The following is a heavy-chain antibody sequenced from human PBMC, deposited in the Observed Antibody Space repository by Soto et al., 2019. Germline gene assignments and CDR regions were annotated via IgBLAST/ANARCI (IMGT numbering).Heavy chain of an antibody. CDR2: IYPGDSDT. CDR3: ARTAATGKYYYGVDV. Sequence: PGESLKISCKGSGYSFTSYWIGWVRQMPGKGLEWMGIIYPGDSDTRYSPSFQGQVTISADKSISTAYLQWSSLKASDTAIYYCARTAATGKYYYGVDVWGQGTTVTVSS. V-gene: IGHV5-51*01. CDR1: GYSFTSYW. D-gene: IGHD6-13*01. J-gene: IGHJ6*02.